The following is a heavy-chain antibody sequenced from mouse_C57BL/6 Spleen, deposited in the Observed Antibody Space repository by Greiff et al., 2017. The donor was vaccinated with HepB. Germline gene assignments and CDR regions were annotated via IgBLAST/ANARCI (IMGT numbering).Heavy chain of an antibody. CDR3: ASPSRYSNYEGFAY. V-gene: IGHV14-2*01. CDR1: GFNIKDYY. J-gene: IGHJ3*01. Sequence: EVKLQESGAELVKPGASVKLSCTASGFNIKDYYMHWVKQRTEQGLEWIGRIDPEDGETKYAPKFQGKATITADTSSNTAYLQLSSLTSEDTAVYYCASPSRYSNYEGFAYWGQGTLVTVSA. D-gene: IGHD2-5*01. CDR2: IDPEDGET.